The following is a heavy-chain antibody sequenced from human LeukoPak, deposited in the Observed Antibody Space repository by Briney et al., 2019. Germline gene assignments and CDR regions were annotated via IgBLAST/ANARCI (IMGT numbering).Heavy chain of an antibody. D-gene: IGHD3-22*01. CDR3: ARNYYDSSAYYYFDY. J-gene: IGHJ4*02. Sequence: PGRSLRLSCAASGFTFSSYGMHWVRQAPGKGLEWVAVIWYDGSNKYYADSVKGRFTISRDNSKNTLYLQMNSLRAEDTAVYYCARNYYDSSAYYYFDYWGQGTLVTVSS. CDR2: IWYDGSNK. CDR1: GFTFSSYG. V-gene: IGHV3-33*01.